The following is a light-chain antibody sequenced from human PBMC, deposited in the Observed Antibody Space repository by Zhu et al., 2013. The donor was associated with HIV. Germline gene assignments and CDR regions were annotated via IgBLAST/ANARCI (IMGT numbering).Light chain of an antibody. CDR3: QQHHSFPYT. CDR2: DTS. J-gene: IGKJ2*01. CDR1: ESLSSF. V-gene: IGKV1-5*01. Sequence: DIQMTQSPSILSASVGDRVSITCRANESLSSFLAWYQQKPGKAPHLLIFDTSSLSSGVPSRFSGSGSGADFTLTIISLQPDDFATYFCQQHHSFPYTFGPGTKLEIK.